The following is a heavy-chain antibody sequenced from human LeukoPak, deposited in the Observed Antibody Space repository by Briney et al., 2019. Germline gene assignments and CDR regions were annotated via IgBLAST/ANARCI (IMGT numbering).Heavy chain of an antibody. CDR1: GFTFSSYS. Sequence: PGGSLRLSCAASGFTFSSYSMNWVRQAPGKGLEWVSSISSSSSYIYYADPVKGRFTISRDNSKNTLYLQMNSLRAEDTAVYYCARGLGVNWFDPWGQGTLVTVSS. CDR2: ISSSSSYI. CDR3: ARGLGVNWFDP. D-gene: IGHD4-23*01. V-gene: IGHV3-21*04. J-gene: IGHJ5*02.